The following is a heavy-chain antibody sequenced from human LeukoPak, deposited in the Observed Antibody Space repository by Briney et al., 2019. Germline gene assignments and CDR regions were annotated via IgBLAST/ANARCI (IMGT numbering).Heavy chain of an antibody. CDR1: GFTFSSYA. CDR2: ISYDGGNK. D-gene: IGHD3-22*01. J-gene: IGHJ4*02. Sequence: PGGSLRLSCAASGFTFSSYAMHWVRQAPGKGLEWVAVISYDGGNKYYADSVKGRFTISRDNSKNTLYLQMNSLRAEDTAVYYCASDDYYDSSGYQYYFDYWGQGTLVTVSS. CDR3: ASDDYYDSSGYQYYFDY. V-gene: IGHV3-30*04.